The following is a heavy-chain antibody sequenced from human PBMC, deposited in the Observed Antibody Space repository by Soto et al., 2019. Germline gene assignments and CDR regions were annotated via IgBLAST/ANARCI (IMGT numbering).Heavy chain of an antibody. Sequence: QVQLVQSGAEMRRPGSSVKVSCKASGGTFSSYRINWVRQAPGQGLEWVGGIVPIYRTADYAQKFQGRVTITADVSARTAYMELRGLKSQDTAVYYCARDSGAKLSSSWGQGTLVTVSS. V-gene: IGHV1-69*01. CDR1: GGTFSSYR. J-gene: IGHJ4*02. CDR3: ARDSGAKLSSS. D-gene: IGHD6-13*01. CDR2: IVPIYRTA.